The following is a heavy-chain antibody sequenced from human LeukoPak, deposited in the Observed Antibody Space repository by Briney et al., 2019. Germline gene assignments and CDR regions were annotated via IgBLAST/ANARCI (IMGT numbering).Heavy chain of an antibody. Sequence: GSLRLSCAASGFTFSSYGMHWVRQAPGKGLEWVAVISYDGSNKYYADSVKGRFTISRDNSKNTLYLQMNSLRAEDTAVYYCAKGQEDYDFWSGYSFDYWGQGTLVTVSS. V-gene: IGHV3-30*18. J-gene: IGHJ4*02. CDR2: ISYDGSNK. CDR1: GFTFSSYG. D-gene: IGHD3-3*01. CDR3: AKGQEDYDFWSGYSFDY.